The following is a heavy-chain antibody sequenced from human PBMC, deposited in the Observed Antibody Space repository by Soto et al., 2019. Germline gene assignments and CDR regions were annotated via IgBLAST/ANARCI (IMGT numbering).Heavy chain of an antibody. CDR2: INPSGGST. J-gene: IGHJ6*02. CDR3: ARDAQWLEEGSYYYYGMDV. Sequence: ASVKVSCKASGYTFTSYYMHWVRQAPGQGLEWMGIINPSGGSTSYAQKFQGRVTMTRDTSTSTVYMELSSLRSEDTAVYYCARDAQWLEEGSYYYYGMDVWGQGTTVTVSS. CDR1: GYTFTSYY. D-gene: IGHD6-19*01. V-gene: IGHV1-46*01.